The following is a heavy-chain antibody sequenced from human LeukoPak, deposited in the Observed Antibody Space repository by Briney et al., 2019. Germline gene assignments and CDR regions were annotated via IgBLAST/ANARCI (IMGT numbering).Heavy chain of an antibody. CDR2: IYYSGST. CDR3: ARSGSYSGICDY. CDR1: GGSINNYY. Sequence: SETLSLTCIVSGGSINNYYWSWIRQPPGKGLEWIGYIYYSGSTNYNPSLKSRVTISVDASKNQFSLNLTSVTPADTAVYYCARSGSYSGICDYWGQGTLVTVSS. D-gene: IGHD1-26*01. V-gene: IGHV4-59*01. J-gene: IGHJ4*02.